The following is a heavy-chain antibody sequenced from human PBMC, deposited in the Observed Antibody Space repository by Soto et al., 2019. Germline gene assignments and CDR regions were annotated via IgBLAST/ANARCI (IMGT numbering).Heavy chain of an antibody. V-gene: IGHV3-43*01. CDR1: GFTFDDYT. D-gene: IGHD2-2*02. J-gene: IGHJ4*02. CDR2: ISWDGGST. CDR3: ARGGYCSSTSCYTQEMYFDY. Sequence: GGSLRLSCAASGFTFDDYTMHWVRQAPGKGLEWVSLISWDGGSTYYADSVKGRFTISRDNSKDSLYLQMNSLRTEDTALYYCARGGYCSSTSCYTQEMYFDYWGQGTLVTVSS.